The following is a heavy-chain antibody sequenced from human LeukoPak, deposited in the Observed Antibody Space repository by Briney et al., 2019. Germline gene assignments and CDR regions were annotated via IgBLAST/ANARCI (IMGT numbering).Heavy chain of an antibody. V-gene: IGHV4-38-2*02. Sequence: SETLSLTCTVSGYSISSDYYWDWIRQPPGQGLEWIASSFHTGNTHYNPSLKSRVTISVDTSKNQFSLRLSSVTAADTAVYYCARHPLAYYAGSGYAGTHFDYWGQGTLVTVSS. CDR1: GYSISSDYY. CDR3: ARHPLAYYAGSGYAGTHFDY. D-gene: IGHD3-22*01. CDR2: SFHTGNT. J-gene: IGHJ4*02.